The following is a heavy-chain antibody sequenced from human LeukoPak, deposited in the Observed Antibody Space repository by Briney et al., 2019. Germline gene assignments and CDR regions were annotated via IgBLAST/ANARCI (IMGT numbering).Heavy chain of an antibody. CDR2: INPNSGGT. J-gene: IGHJ4*02. D-gene: IGHD5-18*01. CDR1: GYTFTGYY. CDR3: ARGATAMVPYYFDY. Sequence: GASVKVSCKASGYTFTGYYMHWVRQAPGQGLEWMGWINPNSGGTNYAQKFQGRVTMTRDTSSSTAYMELSRLRSDDTAVYYCARGATAMVPYYFDYWGQGTLVTVSS. V-gene: IGHV1-2*02.